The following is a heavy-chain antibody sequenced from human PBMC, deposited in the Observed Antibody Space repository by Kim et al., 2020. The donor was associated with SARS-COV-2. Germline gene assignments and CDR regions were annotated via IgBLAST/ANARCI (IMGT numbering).Heavy chain of an antibody. CDR2: T. Sequence: TYYNPSLKSRVTISVDTSKNQFSLKLSSVTAADTAVYYCASHIPPDAFDIWGQGTMVTVSS. J-gene: IGHJ3*02. CDR3: ASHIPPDAFDI. D-gene: IGHD2-21*01. V-gene: IGHV4-39*01.